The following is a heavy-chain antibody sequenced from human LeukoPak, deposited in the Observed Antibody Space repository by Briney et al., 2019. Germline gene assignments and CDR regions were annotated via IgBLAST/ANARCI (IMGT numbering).Heavy chain of an antibody. Sequence: GGSLRLPCAASGFTFSSYGMSWLRQAPGKGLEWVSDIRGSGGSTDYADSVKGRFTISRDNPENTLYLQMHSLRAEDTAVYYCARRSGIAVAGAFDYWGQGTLVTVSS. J-gene: IGHJ4*02. CDR1: GFTFSSYG. CDR3: ARRSGIAVAGAFDY. D-gene: IGHD6-19*01. CDR2: IRGSGGST. V-gene: IGHV3-23*01.